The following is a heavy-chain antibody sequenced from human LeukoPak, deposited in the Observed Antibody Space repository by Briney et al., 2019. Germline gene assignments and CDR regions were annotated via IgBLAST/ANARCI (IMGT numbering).Heavy chain of an antibody. CDR3: ARDDLATGRRYCTNGVCYYYYMDV. CDR1: GYTFTSYG. J-gene: IGHJ6*03. D-gene: IGHD2-8*01. V-gene: IGHV1-18*01. CDR2: ISAYNGNT. Sequence: ASVKVSCKASGYTFTSYGISWVRQAPGQGLEWMGWISAYNGNTNYAQKLQGRVTMTTDTSTSTAYMELRSLRSDDTAVYYCARDDLATGRRYCTNGVCYYYYMDVWGKGTTVTVSS.